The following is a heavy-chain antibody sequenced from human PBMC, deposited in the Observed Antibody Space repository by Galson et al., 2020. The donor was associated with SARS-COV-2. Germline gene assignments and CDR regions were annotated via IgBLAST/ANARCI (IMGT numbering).Heavy chain of an antibody. CDR3: ARQLWLRSHFDY. Sequence: ETSETLSLTCTVSGGSISSYYWSWIRQPPGKGLEWIGYIYYSGSTNYNPSLKSRVTISVDTSKNQFSLKLSSVTAADTAVYYCARQLWLRSHFDYRGQGTLVTVSS. V-gene: IGHV4-59*01. CDR2: IYYSGST. CDR1: GGSISSYY. J-gene: IGHJ4*02. D-gene: IGHD5-18*01.